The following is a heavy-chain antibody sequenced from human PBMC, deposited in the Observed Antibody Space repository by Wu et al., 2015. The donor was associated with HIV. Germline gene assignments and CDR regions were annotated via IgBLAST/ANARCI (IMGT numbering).Heavy chain of an antibody. J-gene: IGHJ4*02. V-gene: IGHV1-2*02. CDR2: INPKSGGT. D-gene: IGHD6-19*01. Sequence: QVQLVQSGAEVKKPGASVRVSCKASGYPFSDYYIFWVRQAPGQGLEWMGWINPKSGGTNYAQDFKGRLTMTRDTSITTAFMELSRLRFDDTAIYYCARALRPVADALELDYWGQGTLVTVSS. CDR1: GYPFSDYY. CDR3: ARALRPVADALELDY.